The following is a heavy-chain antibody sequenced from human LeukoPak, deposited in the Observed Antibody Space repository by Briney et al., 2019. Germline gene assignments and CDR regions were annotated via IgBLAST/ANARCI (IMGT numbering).Heavy chain of an antibody. CDR3: STTYYYDSSKGY. V-gene: IGHV3-15*07. J-gene: IGHJ4*02. Sequence: GGSLRLSCAASGFTFSNAWMNWVRQAPGKGLEWVGRVKSKTDGGTTDYAAPVKGRFTISRDDSKNTLYLQMNSLKTEDTAVYYCSTTYYYDSSKGYWGQGTLVTVSS. CDR1: GFTFSNAW. D-gene: IGHD3-22*01. CDR2: VKSKTDGGTT.